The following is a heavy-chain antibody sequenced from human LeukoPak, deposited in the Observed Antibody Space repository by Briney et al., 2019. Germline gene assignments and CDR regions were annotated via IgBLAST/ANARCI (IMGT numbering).Heavy chain of an antibody. V-gene: IGHV3-30*18. D-gene: IGHD2-2*01. CDR2: ISYDGSNK. CDR1: GFTFSSYG. J-gene: IGHJ4*02. Sequence: PGGSLRLSCAASGFTFSSYGIHWVRQAPGKGLEWVAVISYDGSNKYYADSVKGRFTISRDNSKNTLYLQMNSLRAEDTAVYYCAKDESSTSWGQGTLVTVSS. CDR3: AKDESSTS.